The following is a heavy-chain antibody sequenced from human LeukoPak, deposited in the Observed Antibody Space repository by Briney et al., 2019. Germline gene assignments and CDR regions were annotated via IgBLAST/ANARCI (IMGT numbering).Heavy chain of an antibody. CDR1: RFTFSSYA. D-gene: IGHD5-18*01. V-gene: IGHV3-30*04. CDR3: ARDAIRAAMVTANWFDP. J-gene: IGHJ5*02. CDR2: ISYDGSNK. Sequence: GRSLRLSCAASRFTFSSYAMHWVRQAPGKGLEWVAVISYDGSNKYYADSVKGRFTISRDNSKNTLYLQMNSLRAEDTAVYYCARDAIRAAMVTANWFDPWGQGTLVTVSS.